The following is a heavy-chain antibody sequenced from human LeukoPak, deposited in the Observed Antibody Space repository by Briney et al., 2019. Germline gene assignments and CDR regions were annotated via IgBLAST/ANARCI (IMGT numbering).Heavy chain of an antibody. CDR2: IIPILGIA. D-gene: IGHD3-3*01. V-gene: IGHV1-69*04. CDR3: AREDDFWSGRKNWFDP. Sequence: SVKVSCKASGGTFSSYNISWVRQAPGQGLEWMGRIIPILGIANYAQKFQGRVTITADKSTSTAYMKLSSLRSEDTAVYYCAREDDFWSGRKNWFDPWGQGTLVTVSS. J-gene: IGHJ5*02. CDR1: GGTFSSYN.